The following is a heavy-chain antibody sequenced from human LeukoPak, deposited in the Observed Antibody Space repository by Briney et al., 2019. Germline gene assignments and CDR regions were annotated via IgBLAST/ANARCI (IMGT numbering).Heavy chain of an antibody. CDR1: GFTFSSYG. D-gene: IGHD5-24*01. Sequence: RGSLRLSCAASGFTFSSYGMSWVRQAPGKGLEWVSAISGSGGYTYYADSVKGRFTISRDNSKNTLYLQMNSLRAEDTAIYYCAKGLERGRWLQLSFDYWGQGTLVTVSS. J-gene: IGHJ4*02. CDR2: ISGSGGYT. V-gene: IGHV3-23*01. CDR3: AKGLERGRWLQLSFDY.